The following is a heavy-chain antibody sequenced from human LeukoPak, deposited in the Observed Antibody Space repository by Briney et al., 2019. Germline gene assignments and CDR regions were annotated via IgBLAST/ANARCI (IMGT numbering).Heavy chain of an antibody. J-gene: IGHJ4*02. CDR1: GGSISSTSYY. CDR2: IFYTGSS. V-gene: IGHV4-39*01. D-gene: IGHD5-18*01. Sequence: SETLSLTCTVSGGSISSTSYYWGWIRQPPGKGLEWIGNIFYTGSSYYSPSLERRVTISVDTPKSQFSLRLSSVTAADTAVYYCARLKRGTAMPADYWGQGTLVTVSS. CDR3: ARLKRGTAMPADY.